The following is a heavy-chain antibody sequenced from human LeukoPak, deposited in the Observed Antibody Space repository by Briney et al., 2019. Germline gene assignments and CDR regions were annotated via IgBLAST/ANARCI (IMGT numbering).Heavy chain of an antibody. CDR1: GFTFSSYV. J-gene: IGHJ4*02. D-gene: IGHD6-13*01. CDR3: TKAIAVPGQDY. Sequence: GGSLRLSCAASGFTFSSYVMNWVRQAPGKGLESVSVIGGSGGNTHYADSVKGRFTISRDNSKNTLYLQMNSLSVEDTAVYYCTKAIAVPGQDYWGQGTLVTVSS. CDR2: IGGSGGNT. V-gene: IGHV3-23*01.